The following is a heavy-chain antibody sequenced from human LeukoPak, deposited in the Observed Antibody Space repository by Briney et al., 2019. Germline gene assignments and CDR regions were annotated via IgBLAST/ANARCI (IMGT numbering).Heavy chain of an antibody. V-gene: IGHV3-7*01. Sequence: GGSLRLSCAASGFTFSSYWMSWVRQAPGKGLEWVANIKQDGSEKYYVGSVKGRFTISRDNAKNSLYLQMNSLRAEDTAVYYCARVEDYDILTGFDYWGQGTLVTVSS. CDR2: IKQDGSEK. D-gene: IGHD3-9*01. J-gene: IGHJ4*02. CDR1: GFTFSSYW. CDR3: ARVEDYDILTGFDY.